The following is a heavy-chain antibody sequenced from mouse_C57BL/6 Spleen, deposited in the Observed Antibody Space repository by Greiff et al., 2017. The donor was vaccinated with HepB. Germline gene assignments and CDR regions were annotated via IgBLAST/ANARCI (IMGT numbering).Heavy chain of an antibody. V-gene: IGHV5-15*04. J-gene: IGHJ4*01. CDR2: ISNLAYSI. CDR3: ARRGHYYGSSSYAMDY. CDR1: GFTFSDYG. D-gene: IGHD1-1*01. Sequence: EVKLVESGGGLVQPGGFLKLSCAASGFTFSDYGMAWVRQAPRKGPEWVAFISNLAYSIYYADTVTGRFTISRENAKNTLYLEMSSLRSEDTAMYYCARRGHYYGSSSYAMDYWGQGTSVTVSS.